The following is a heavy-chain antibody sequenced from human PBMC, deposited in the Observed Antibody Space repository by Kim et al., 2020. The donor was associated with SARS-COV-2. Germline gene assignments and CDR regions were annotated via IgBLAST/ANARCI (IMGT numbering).Heavy chain of an antibody. Sequence: SETLSLTCAVYGGSFSGYYWSWIRQPPGKGLEWIGEINHSGSTNYNPSLKSRVTISVDTSKNQFSLKLSSVTAADTAVYYCARGGWFGELIYWGQGTLVTVSS. D-gene: IGHD3-10*01. CDR2: INHSGST. V-gene: IGHV4-34*01. CDR1: GGSFSGYY. CDR3: ARGGWFGELIY. J-gene: IGHJ4*02.